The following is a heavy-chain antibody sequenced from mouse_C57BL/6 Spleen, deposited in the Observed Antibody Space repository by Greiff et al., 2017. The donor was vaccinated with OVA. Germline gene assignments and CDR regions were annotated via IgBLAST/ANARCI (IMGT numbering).Heavy chain of an antibody. CDR1: GYTFTSYW. D-gene: IGHD2-14*01. J-gene: IGHJ4*01. V-gene: IGHV1-50*01. Sequence: QVQLQQPGAELVKPGASVKLSCKASGYTFTSYWMQWVKQRPGQGLEWIGGIDPSDSYTNYNQKFKGKATLTVDTSSSTAYMQLSSLTSEDSAVYYCARRRDRGAMDYWGQGTSVTVSS. CDR3: ARRRDRGAMDY. CDR2: IDPSDSYT.